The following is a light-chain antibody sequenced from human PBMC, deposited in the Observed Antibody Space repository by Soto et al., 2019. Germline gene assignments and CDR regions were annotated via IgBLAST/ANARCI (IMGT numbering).Light chain of an antibody. CDR2: DAS. V-gene: IGKV3-11*01. CDR1: QSVSSY. J-gene: IGKJ3*01. CDR3: QQRRNLPFT. Sequence: EIVLTQSPATLSLSPGERATLSCRASQSVSSYLAWYQQKPGQAPRLLIYDASNRATGIPARFSGSGSGTDFTLTISSLEPEDFAVYYCQQRRNLPFTFGPGTKVDIK.